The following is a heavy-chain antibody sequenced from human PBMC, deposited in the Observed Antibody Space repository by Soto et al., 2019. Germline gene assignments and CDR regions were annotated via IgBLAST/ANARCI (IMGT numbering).Heavy chain of an antibody. J-gene: IGHJ4*02. CDR1: GGSFSGYY. Sequence: SETLSLTCAVYGGSFSGYYWSWIRQPPGKGLEWIGEINHSGSTNYNPSLKSRVTISVDTSKNQFSLKLSSVTAADTAVYFCARARICLDYWGQGSLVTVSS. CDR3: ARARICLDY. D-gene: IGHD3-10*02. CDR2: INHSGST. V-gene: IGHV4-34*01.